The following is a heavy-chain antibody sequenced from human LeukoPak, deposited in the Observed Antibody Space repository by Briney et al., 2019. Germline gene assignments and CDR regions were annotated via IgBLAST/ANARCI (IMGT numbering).Heavy chain of an antibody. V-gene: IGHV4-59*01. Sequence: PSETLSLTCTVSGGSISSYYWSWIRQPPGKGLEWIGYFYYSGSTNYNPSLKSRVTISVDTSKNQFSLKLSSVTAADTAVYYCARVETPHYYDSSRFDPWGQGTLVTVSS. CDR1: GGSISSYY. CDR2: FYYSGST. D-gene: IGHD3-22*01. J-gene: IGHJ5*02. CDR3: ARVETPHYYDSSRFDP.